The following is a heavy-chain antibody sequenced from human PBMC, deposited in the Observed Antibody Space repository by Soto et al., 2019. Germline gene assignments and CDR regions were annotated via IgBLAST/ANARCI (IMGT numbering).Heavy chain of an antibody. CDR3: ASDLTITKGDY. D-gene: IGHD5-12*01. Sequence: EVQLVESGGGLVQPGGSLRLSCTASGFPFSSYWMHWVRQAPGQGLVWVSRINSDGSSTTYADSVKGRFTISRDNAKNTVYLQMNSLRAEDTAVYYCASDLTITKGDYWGQGTLVTVSS. J-gene: IGHJ4*02. CDR1: GFPFSSYW. CDR2: INSDGSST. V-gene: IGHV3-74*01.